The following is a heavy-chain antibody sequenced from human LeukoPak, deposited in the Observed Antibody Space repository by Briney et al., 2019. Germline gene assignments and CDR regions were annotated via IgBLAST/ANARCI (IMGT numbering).Heavy chain of an antibody. CDR1: GGTFSSYA. J-gene: IGHJ4*02. CDR3: ARGVVVGATKDFDY. D-gene: IGHD1-26*01. V-gene: IGHV1-69*15. CDR2: ITPMFGAA. Sequence: ASVKVSCKASGGTFSSYAISWVRQAPGQGLEWMGSITPMFGAANYAQKFQGKVTISADESTSTAHMELSSLGSEDTAVYYCARGVVVGATKDFDYWGQGNLVTVSS.